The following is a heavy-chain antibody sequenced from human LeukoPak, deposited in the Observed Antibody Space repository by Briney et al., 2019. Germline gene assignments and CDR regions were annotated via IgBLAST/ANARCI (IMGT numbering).Heavy chain of an antibody. J-gene: IGHJ1*01. D-gene: IGHD2-21*02. CDR1: GGSISSSSYY. Sequence: SETLSLTCTVSGGSISSSSYYWGWIRQPPGKGLEWIGCIYYSGSTYYNPSLKSRVTISVDTSKNQFSLKLSSVTAADTAVYYCAPLVVVTALSGRNVQHWGQGTLVTVSS. CDR2: IYYSGST. V-gene: IGHV4-39*01. CDR3: APLVVVTALSGRNVQH.